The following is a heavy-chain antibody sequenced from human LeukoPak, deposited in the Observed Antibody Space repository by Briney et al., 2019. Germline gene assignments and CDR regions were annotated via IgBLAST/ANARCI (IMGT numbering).Heavy chain of an antibody. V-gene: IGHV3-7*04. D-gene: IGHD5-24*01. Sequence: GGSLRLSCVASGFPFSSYWMTWVRQAPGKGMEWVANIKQDGSKKSYVDSVKGRFTISRDNAKNSLYLQMNSLRAEDTAIYYCTRVGYIDEGIDYWGQGTLVTVSS. CDR2: IKQDGSKK. J-gene: IGHJ4*02. CDR1: GFPFSSYW. CDR3: TRVGYIDEGIDY.